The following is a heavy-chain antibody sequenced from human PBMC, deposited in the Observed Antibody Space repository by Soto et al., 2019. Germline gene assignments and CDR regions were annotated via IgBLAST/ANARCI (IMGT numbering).Heavy chain of an antibody. CDR2: ISYDGSNK. Sequence: GGSLRLSCAASGFTFSIYGMHWVRQAPGKGLEWVAVISYDGSNKYHADSVKGRFTISRDNSKNTLYLQMNSLRAEDTAVYYCAKDRYYGSGSHLRSYYYGMDVWGQGTTVTVS. V-gene: IGHV3-30*18. CDR1: GFTFSIYG. J-gene: IGHJ6*02. CDR3: AKDRYYGSGSHLRSYYYGMDV. D-gene: IGHD3-10*01.